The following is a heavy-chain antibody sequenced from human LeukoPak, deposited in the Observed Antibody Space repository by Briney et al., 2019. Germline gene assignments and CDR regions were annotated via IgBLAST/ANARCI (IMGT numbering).Heavy chain of an antibody. J-gene: IGHJ4*02. V-gene: IGHV3-23*01. CDR1: GFTFSSYA. D-gene: IGHD5/OR15-5a*01. CDR2: ISGSGGST. Sequence: GGSLRLSCAASGFTFSSYAVSWVRQAPGKGLEWVSAISGSGGSTYYADSVKGRFTISRDNSKNTLYLQMNSLRAEDTAVYYCAKVSGSVYYFDYWGQGTLVTVSS. CDR3: AKVSGSVYYFDY.